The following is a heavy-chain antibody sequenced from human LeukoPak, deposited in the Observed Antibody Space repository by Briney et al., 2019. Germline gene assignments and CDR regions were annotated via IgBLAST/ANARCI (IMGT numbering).Heavy chain of an antibody. CDR2: ISWNSGSI. CDR3: AKDIRDYYDSSGGYYFDY. J-gene: IGHJ4*02. CDR1: GFTFDDYA. D-gene: IGHD3-22*01. V-gene: IGHV3-9*01. Sequence: GGSLRLSCAASGFTFDDYAMHWVRHAPGKGLEWVSGISWNSGSIGYADSVKGRFTISRDNAKNSLYLQMNSLRAEDTALYYCAKDIRDYYDSSGGYYFDYWGQGTLVTVSS.